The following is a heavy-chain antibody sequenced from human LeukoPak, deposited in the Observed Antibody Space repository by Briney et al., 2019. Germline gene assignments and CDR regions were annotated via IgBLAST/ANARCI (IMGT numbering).Heavy chain of an antibody. V-gene: IGHV1-46*03. CDR3: ARDLRRDGYKEYYFDY. Sequence: ASVKVSCKASGYTFTGYYTHWVRQAPGQGLEWMGIINPSGGSTSYAQKFQGRVTMTRDTSTSTVYMELSSLRSEDTAVYYCARDLRRDGYKEYYFDYWGQGTLVTLSS. CDR2: INPSGGST. CDR1: GYTFTGYY. D-gene: IGHD5-24*01. J-gene: IGHJ4*02.